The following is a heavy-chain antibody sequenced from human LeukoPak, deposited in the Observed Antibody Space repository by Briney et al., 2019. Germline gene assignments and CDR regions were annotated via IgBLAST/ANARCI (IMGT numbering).Heavy chain of an antibody. V-gene: IGHV4-39*01. CDR3: ARIGVGSLWSKDWFDP. CDR1: GDSISSSTYY. J-gene: IGHJ5*02. CDR2: VYYSGST. D-gene: IGHD5-18*01. Sequence: SGTLSPTCTVSGDSISSSTYYWGWVRQPPGKCLEWIGGVYYSGSTYYNPSLKSRVTISVDTSKNEFSLKLSSVTAADTAVYYCARIGVGSLWSKDWFDPWGQGTLVTVSS.